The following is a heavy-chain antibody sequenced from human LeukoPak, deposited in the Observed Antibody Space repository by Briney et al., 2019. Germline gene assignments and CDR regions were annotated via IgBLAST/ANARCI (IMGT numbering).Heavy chain of an antibody. V-gene: IGHV4-59*08. D-gene: IGHD3-22*01. J-gene: IGHJ4*02. Sequence: SETLSLTCTVSGDSISSYYWSWIRQPPVKGLEWIGYIFYSGNTNYNPSLKSRVTISVDTSKNQFSLKLSSVTAADTAVYYCARQNWGRGYDSSGSALGSDYYFDYWGQGTPVTVSS. CDR3: ARQNWGRGYDSSGSALGSDYYFDY. CDR1: GDSISSYY. CDR2: IFYSGNT.